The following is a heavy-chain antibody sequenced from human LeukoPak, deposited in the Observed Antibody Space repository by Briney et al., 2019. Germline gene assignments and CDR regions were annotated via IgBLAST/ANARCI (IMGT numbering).Heavy chain of an antibody. D-gene: IGHD3-3*01. J-gene: IGHJ6*03. CDR2: INPSGGST. V-gene: IGHV1-46*01. CDR1: GYTFTSYY. Sequence: ASVKVSCKASGYTFTSYYMHWVRQAPGQGLEWMGIINPSGGSTGYAQKFQGRVTMTRDMSTSTVYMELSSLRSEDTAVYYCARTYYDFWSGYYSDNYYYYMDVWGKGTTVTVSS. CDR3: ARTYYDFWSGYYSDNYYYYMDV.